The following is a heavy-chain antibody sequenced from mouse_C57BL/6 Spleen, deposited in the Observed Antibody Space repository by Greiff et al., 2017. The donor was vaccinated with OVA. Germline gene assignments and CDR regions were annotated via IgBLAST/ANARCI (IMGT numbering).Heavy chain of an antibody. CDR3: ARGGSLFDY. CDR2: ISYDGSN. CDR1: GYSITSGYY. V-gene: IGHV3-6*01. J-gene: IGHJ2*01. Sequence: EVKLVESGPGLVKPSQSLSLTCSVTGYSITSGYYWNWIRQFPGNKLEWMGYISYDGSNNYNPSLKNRISITRDTSKNQFFLKLNSVTTEDTATYYCARGGSLFDYWGQGTTLTVSS.